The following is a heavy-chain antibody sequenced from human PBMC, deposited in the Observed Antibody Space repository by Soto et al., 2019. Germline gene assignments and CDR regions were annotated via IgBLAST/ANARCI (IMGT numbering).Heavy chain of an antibody. V-gene: IGHV4-59*01. CDR3: ASTDTAMVSLDY. CDR1: GGSISSYY. CDR2: IYYSGST. Sequence: PSETLSLTCTVSGGSISSYYWSWIRQPPGKGLEWIGYIYYSGSTNYNPSLKSRVTISVDTSKNQFSLKLSSETAADTAVYYCASTDTAMVSLDYWGQGTLVTVSS. J-gene: IGHJ4*02. D-gene: IGHD5-18*01.